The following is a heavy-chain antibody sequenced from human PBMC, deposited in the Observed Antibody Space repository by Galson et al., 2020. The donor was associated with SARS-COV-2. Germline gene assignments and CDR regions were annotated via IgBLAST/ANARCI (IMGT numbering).Heavy chain of an antibody. CDR2: IKQDGGEK. D-gene: IGHD3-22*01. CDR3: AREGGYDSGGYRYYYGMDV. CDR1: GFTFNSHW. V-gene: IGHV3-7*01. Sequence: QAGGSLRLSCAVSGFTFNSHWMSWVRQAPGEGLEWVANIKQDGGEKYYVNSVKGRFTISRDNAKNSLYLQMNSLRAEDTAVYYCAREGGYDSGGYRYYYGMDVWGQGTTVTVSS. J-gene: IGHJ6*02.